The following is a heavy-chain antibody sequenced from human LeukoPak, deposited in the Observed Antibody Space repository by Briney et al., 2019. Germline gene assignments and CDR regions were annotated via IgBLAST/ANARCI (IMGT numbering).Heavy chain of an antibody. CDR2: FSCSGST. CDR1: GGSISSCTYS. CDR3: ARDWNRYAY. D-gene: IGHD1-1*01. Sequence: PSETLSLTCTVSGGSISSCTYSWGWIRQPPGKGLEWIGSFSCSGSTYYNPSLKSRVTISVDTSKSQFSLYMDSVTAADTAVYYCARDWNRYAYWGQGTLVTVSS. J-gene: IGHJ4*02. V-gene: IGHV4-39*07.